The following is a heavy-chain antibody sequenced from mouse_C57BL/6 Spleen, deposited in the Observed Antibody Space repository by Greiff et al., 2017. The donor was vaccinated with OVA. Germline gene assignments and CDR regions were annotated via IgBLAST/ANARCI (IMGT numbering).Heavy chain of an antibody. Sequence: EVMLVESGPGLAKPSQSLSLTCSVTGYSITSDYWNWIRKFPGNKLEYMGYISYSGSTYYTPSLISRISIPRDTSKNQYYLQLKSVTTEDTATYNGARSTVVARGYFDDWGPGTTLTVSS. V-gene: IGHV3-8*01. CDR1: GYSITSDY. D-gene: IGHD1-1*01. J-gene: IGHJ2*01. CDR3: ARSTVVARGYFDD. CDR2: ISYSGST.